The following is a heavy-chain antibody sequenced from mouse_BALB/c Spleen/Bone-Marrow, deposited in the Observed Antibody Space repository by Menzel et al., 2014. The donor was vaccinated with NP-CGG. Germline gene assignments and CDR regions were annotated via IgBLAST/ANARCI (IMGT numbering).Heavy chain of an antibody. J-gene: IGHJ3*01. CDR2: IDPANGST. V-gene: IGHV14-3*02. D-gene: IGHD3-3*01. CDR1: GFNIKDTY. Sequence: EVQRVESGPELVKPGASVKLSCTASGFNIKDTYMHWVKQRPEQGLEWIGRIDPANGSTKYDPKFQGKATITADTSSNTAYLQLSSLTSEDTAVYYCAGDRAYWGQGTLVTVSA. CDR3: AGDRAY.